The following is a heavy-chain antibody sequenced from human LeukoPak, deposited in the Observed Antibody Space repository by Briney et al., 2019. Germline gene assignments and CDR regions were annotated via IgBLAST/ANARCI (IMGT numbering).Heavy chain of an antibody. CDR2: INANSGGT. D-gene: IGHD3-3*01. J-gene: IGHJ4*02. CDR1: GFTFTHYY. V-gene: IGHV1-2*02. CDR3: ARDYDFWSVGGY. Sequence: ASVNVSCKASGFTFTHYYIHWVRQAPGQGLEWMGWINANSGGTNYAQDFQGRIIMTRDTSISTAYMELSRLRSDDTAVYYCARDYDFWSVGGYWGQGTLVTVSS.